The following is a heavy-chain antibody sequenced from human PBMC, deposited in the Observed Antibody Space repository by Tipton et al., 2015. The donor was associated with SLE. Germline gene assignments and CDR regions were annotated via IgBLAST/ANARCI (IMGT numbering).Heavy chain of an antibody. CDR3: ARASMTMVVTGLDAFDI. V-gene: IGHV3-21*03. CDR2: ISSSSSYI. Sequence: SLRLSCAASGFTFSSYSMNWVRQAPGKGLEWVSSISSSSSYIHYADSVKGRFTISRDNAKNSLYLQMNGLRAEDTAVYYCARASMTMVVTGLDAFDIWGQGTMVTVSS. D-gene: IGHD4-23*01. J-gene: IGHJ3*02. CDR1: GFTFSSYS.